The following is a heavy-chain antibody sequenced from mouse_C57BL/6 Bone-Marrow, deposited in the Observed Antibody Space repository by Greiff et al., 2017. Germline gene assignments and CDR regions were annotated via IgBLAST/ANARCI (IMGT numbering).Heavy chain of an antibody. CDR3: ARSRQLRLPWFAD. J-gene: IGHJ3*01. V-gene: IGHV1-72*01. CDR1: GYTFTSYW. Sequence: QVQLKQPGAELVKPGASVKLSCKASGYTFTSYWMHWVKQRPGRGLEWIGRIDPNSGGTKYNEKFKSKATLSVDNPSSTVYMQLSSLTSEDSAVYYCARSRQLRLPWFADGGQGTLVTVSA. CDR2: IDPNSGGT. D-gene: IGHD3-2*02.